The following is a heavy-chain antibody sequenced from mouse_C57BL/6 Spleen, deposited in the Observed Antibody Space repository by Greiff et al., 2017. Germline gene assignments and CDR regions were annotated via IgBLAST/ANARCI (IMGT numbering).Heavy chain of an antibody. CDR3: TRVGRIYDASLDY. V-gene: IGHV5-9-1*02. CDR2: ISSGGDYI. D-gene: IGHD2-3*01. CDR1: GFTFSSYA. Sequence: EVQGVESGEGLVKPGGSLKLSCAASGFTFSSYAMSWVRQTPEKRLEWVAYISSGGDYIYYADTVKGRFTISRDNARNTLYLQMSSLKSEDTAMYYCTRVGRIYDASLDYWGQGTTLTVSS. J-gene: IGHJ2*01.